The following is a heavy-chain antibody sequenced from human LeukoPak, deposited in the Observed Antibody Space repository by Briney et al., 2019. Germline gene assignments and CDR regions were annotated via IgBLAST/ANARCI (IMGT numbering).Heavy chain of an antibody. CDR1: GGTFSSYA. D-gene: IGHD5-24*01. CDR3: ARDPGKYGYTNY. V-gene: IGHV1-69*13. CDR2: IIPIFGTA. J-gene: IGHJ4*02. Sequence: SVKVSCKASGGTFSSYAISWVRQAPGQGLEWMGGIIPIFGTANYAQKFQGRVTITADESTSTAYMELSSLRSEDTAVYYCARDPGKYGYTNYWGQGTLVTVSS.